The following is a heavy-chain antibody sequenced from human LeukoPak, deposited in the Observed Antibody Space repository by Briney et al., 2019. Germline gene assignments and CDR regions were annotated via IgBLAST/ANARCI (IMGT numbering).Heavy chain of an antibody. CDR3: TRHKGGNNVYYYYMDV. V-gene: IGHV3-73*01. Sequence: GGSLRLSCAASGFTFSGSAMHWVRQASGKGLEWVGRIRSKANSYATAYAASVKGRFTISRDDSKNTAYLQMNSLKTEDTAVYYCTRHKGGNNVYYYYMDVRGKGTTVTVSS. CDR2: IRSKANSYAT. D-gene: IGHD4-23*01. J-gene: IGHJ6*03. CDR1: GFTFSGSA.